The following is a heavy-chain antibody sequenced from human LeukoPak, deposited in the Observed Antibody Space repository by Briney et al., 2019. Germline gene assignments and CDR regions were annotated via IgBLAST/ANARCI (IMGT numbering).Heavy chain of an antibody. CDR3: AKDSDLRYFDWLLGGYFDY. D-gene: IGHD3-9*01. V-gene: IGHV3-43*02. Sequence: GGSLRLSCAASGFTFDDYAMHWVRQAPGKGLEWVSLISGDGGSTYYADSVKGRFTISRDNSKNSLYLQMNSLRTEDTASYYCAKDSDLRYFDWLLGGYFDYWGQGTLVTVSS. CDR2: ISGDGGST. J-gene: IGHJ4*02. CDR1: GFTFDDYA.